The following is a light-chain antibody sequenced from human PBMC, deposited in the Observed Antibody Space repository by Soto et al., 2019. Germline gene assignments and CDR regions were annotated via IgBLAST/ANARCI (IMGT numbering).Light chain of an antibody. V-gene: IGKV1-6*01. Sequence: AIQVTQSPSSLSASVGDRVTITCRASQDIRNDLAWYQQKPGQAPNLLIFAAFNIQSGVPSRFSGGGSGTHFTLTISSLQPDDFASYFCLQYYNFSWTFGQGTKVDIK. CDR3: LQYYNFSWT. CDR2: AAF. CDR1: QDIRND. J-gene: IGKJ1*01.